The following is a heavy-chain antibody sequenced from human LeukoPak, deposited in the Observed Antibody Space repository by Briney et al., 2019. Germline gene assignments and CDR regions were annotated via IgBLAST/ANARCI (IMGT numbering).Heavy chain of an antibody. CDR3: ARGGSSGWCNPYYYYYGMDV. CDR2: IGNSGGST. CDR1: GFTFSSYA. D-gene: IGHD6-19*01. V-gene: IGHV3-23*01. J-gene: IGHJ6*02. Sequence: GGSLRLSCAASGFTFSSYAMSWVRQAPGKGLEWVAAIGNSGGSTYYADSVKGRFTISRDNSKNTLYLQMNSLRAEDTAVYYCARGGSSGWCNPYYYYYGMDVWGQGTTVTVSS.